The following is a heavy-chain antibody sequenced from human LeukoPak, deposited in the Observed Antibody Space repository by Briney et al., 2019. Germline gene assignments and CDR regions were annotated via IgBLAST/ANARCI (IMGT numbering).Heavy chain of an antibody. D-gene: IGHD2-2*02. CDR1: GFTFSSYS. V-gene: IGHV3-21*01. J-gene: IGHJ6*02. Sequence: PGGSLRLSCAASGFTFSSYSMNWVCQAPGKGLEWVSSISSSSSYIYYADSVKGRFTISRDNAKNSLYLQMNSLRAEDTAVYYCASMGGYCSSTSCYNYGMDVWGQGTTVTVSS. CDR2: ISSSSSYI. CDR3: ASMGGYCSSTSCYNYGMDV.